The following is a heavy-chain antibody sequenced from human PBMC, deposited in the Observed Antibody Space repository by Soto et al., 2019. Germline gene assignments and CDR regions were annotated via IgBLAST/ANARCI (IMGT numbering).Heavy chain of an antibody. J-gene: IGHJ6*02. CDR2: IIPIFGTA. CDR3: ARDVRAMVRGLMNYYYGMDV. Sequence: QVRLVQSGAEVKKPGSSVKVSCKASGGTFSTYAISWVRQAPGQGLEWMGGIIPIFGTANYAQKFQGRVTITADESTSTAYMELSSLRSEDTAVYYCARDVRAMVRGLMNYYYGMDVWGQGTTVTVSS. D-gene: IGHD3-10*01. V-gene: IGHV1-69*12. CDR1: GGTFSTYA.